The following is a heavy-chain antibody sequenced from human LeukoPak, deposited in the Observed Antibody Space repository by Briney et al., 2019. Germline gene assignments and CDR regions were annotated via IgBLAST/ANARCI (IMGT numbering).Heavy chain of an antibody. D-gene: IGHD6-13*01. V-gene: IGHV1-46*01. J-gene: IGHJ4*02. Sequence: ASVEGFCKGSGYTLTHHYMHSVGQAPGQRVEWEGIINPSGGSTSYAQKFQGRVTMTRDTSTSTVYMELSSLRSEDTAVYYCARDMAAAGPETLNFDYWGQGTLVTVSS. CDR2: INPSGGST. CDR1: GYTLTHHY. CDR3: ARDMAAAGPETLNFDY.